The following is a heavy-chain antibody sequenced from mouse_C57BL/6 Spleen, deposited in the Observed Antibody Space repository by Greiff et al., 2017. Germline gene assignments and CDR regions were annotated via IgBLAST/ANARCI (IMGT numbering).Heavy chain of an antibody. D-gene: IGHD1-1*01. CDR2: ISYDGSN. CDR1: GYSITSGYY. Sequence: VQLQQSGPGLVKPSQSLSLTCSVTGYSITSGYYWNWIRQFPGNKLEWMGYISYDGSNNYNPSLKNRISITRDTSKNQFFLKLNSVTTEDTATYYCARAYGSSYNAMDYWGQGTSVTVSS. V-gene: IGHV3-6*01. J-gene: IGHJ4*01. CDR3: ARAYGSSYNAMDY.